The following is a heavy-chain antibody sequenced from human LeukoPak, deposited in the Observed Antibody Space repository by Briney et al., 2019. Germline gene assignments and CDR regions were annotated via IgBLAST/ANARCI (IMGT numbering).Heavy chain of an antibody. CDR2: ISAYNGNT. CDR3: ARDKYSSSWYEGSNWFDP. D-gene: IGHD6-13*01. V-gene: IGHV1-18*01. Sequence: ASVKVSCKASGYTFTSYGISWVRQAPGQGLEWMGWISAYNGNTNYAQKLQGRVTMTTDTSTSTAYMELRSLRSDDTAVYHCARDKYSSSWYEGSNWFDPWGQGTLVTVSS. CDR1: GYTFTSYG. J-gene: IGHJ5*02.